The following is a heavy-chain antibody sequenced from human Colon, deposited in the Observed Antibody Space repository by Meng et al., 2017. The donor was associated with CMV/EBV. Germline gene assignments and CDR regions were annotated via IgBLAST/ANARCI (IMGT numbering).Heavy chain of an antibody. J-gene: IGHJ4*02. CDR3: ARGWGSYYFDY. Sequence: QVHPQQHGRGLEKPSQTLSLTSPISADSVSCNNAAWAWIRQSPSRGLEWLGETYYWSKWFTQYAASVESRITITPDTSKNQFSLQLKSVTPEDTAVYYCARGWGSYYFDYWGQGTLVTVSS. CDR2: TYYWSKWFT. D-gene: IGHD3-16*01. V-gene: IGHV6-1*01. CDR1: ADSVSCNNAA.